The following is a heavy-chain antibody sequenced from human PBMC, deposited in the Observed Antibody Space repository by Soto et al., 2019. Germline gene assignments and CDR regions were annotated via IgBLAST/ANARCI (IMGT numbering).Heavy chain of an antibody. V-gene: IGHV4-31*03. CDR1: GGSISIVGYY. CDR2: LYYSGST. CDR3: ARVRLVRTFDY. J-gene: IGHJ4*02. Sequence: QVQLQESGPGLVKPSQTLSLTCTVSGGSISIVGYYWSWILQHPGKGLEWIGYLYYSGSTYYNPSLKSRVTIPVDTSTNHFSLKLSSVTAAETAVYYYARVRLVRTFDYWGQGTQVTVSS. D-gene: IGHD2-2*01.